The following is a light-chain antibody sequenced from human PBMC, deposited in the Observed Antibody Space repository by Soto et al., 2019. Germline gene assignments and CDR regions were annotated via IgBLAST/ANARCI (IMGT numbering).Light chain of an antibody. Sequence: EIVLTQSPATLSSFPGDRVTLSCRASQAVNIRLAWYQHRPGQAPRLLIYLASNRAAGVPARFSGSGSGTDFTLTISDVEPENFAVYYCHQRQSWPRTFGQGTTVDI. CDR3: HQRQSWPRT. CDR1: QAVNIR. CDR2: LAS. V-gene: IGKV3-11*01. J-gene: IGKJ1*01.